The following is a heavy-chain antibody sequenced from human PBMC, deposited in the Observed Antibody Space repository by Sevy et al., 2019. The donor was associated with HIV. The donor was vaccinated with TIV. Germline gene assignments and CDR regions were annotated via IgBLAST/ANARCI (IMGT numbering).Heavy chain of an antibody. CDR3: AKDWRAGSYYYGLNV. CDR2: ISDDGRNK. V-gene: IGHV3-30*18. J-gene: IGHJ6*02. Sequence: GGSLRLSCAASGISFSGYGMYWVRQAPGKGLEWVAVISDDGRNKEYADSVKGRFTISRDNSKYTLYMQMNSLRVEDTAVYYCAKDWRAGSYYYGLNVWGQGTTVTVSS. CDR1: GISFSGYG. D-gene: IGHD2-15*01.